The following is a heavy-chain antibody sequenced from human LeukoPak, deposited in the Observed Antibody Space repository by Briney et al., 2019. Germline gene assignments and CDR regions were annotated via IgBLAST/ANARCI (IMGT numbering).Heavy chain of an antibody. J-gene: IGHJ5*02. Sequence: GGSLRLSCTADGFTFSSESRNWVRQAPGKGLEWVSSISSSSSYIYYADSVKGRFTISRDNAKNSLYLQMNSLRGEDTAVYYCARDFAGDDYGDYIGWFDPWGQGTLVTVSS. CDR3: ARDFAGDDYGDYIGWFDP. CDR2: ISSSSSYI. V-gene: IGHV3-21*01. CDR1: GFTFSSES. D-gene: IGHD4-17*01.